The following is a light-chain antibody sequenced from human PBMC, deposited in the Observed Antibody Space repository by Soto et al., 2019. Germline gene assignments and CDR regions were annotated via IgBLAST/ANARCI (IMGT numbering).Light chain of an antibody. CDR2: GAS. V-gene: IGKV3-15*01. J-gene: IGKJ2*01. CDR3: QQYNNWPPYT. CDR1: QSVNSD. Sequence: EIVLTQSPATLSVSPGNRATLSCRASQSVNSDLAWYQQKHGQAPMLLIYGASTRATGTPTKFSGSGSGTEFTLTISSLQSEDFAVYFCQQYNNWPPYTFGQGTKLEI.